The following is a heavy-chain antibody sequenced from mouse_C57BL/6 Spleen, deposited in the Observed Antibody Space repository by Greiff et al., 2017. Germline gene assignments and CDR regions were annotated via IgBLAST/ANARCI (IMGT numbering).Heavy chain of an antibody. Sequence: VQLQQSGAELVKPGASVKLSCTASGFNIKDYYMHWVKQRTEQGLEWIGRMDPEDGETKYAPKFQGKATITADTTSKTAYLQLRRLTSEDTAVYYCAREDDGYPYFDYWGQGTTLTVSS. CDR3: AREDDGYPYFDY. J-gene: IGHJ2*01. CDR1: GFNIKDYY. CDR2: MDPEDGET. D-gene: IGHD2-3*01. V-gene: IGHV14-2*01.